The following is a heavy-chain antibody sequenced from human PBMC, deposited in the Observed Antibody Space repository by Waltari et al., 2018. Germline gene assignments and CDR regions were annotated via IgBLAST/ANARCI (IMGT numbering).Heavy chain of an antibody. Sequence: EVHLVESGGGLVQPGGSLRLSCAASGFTLRGYEMNWVRQAPGKGVGGISYSSSTGDTIYYADSVKGRFTISRDNAKNTLYLQMKRLRADDTALYYCARGIAADGGGGYWGQGILVTVSS. CDR3: ARGIAADGGGGY. V-gene: IGHV3-48*03. CDR1: GFTLRGYE. J-gene: IGHJ4*02. D-gene: IGHD6-13*01. CDR2: SSSTGDTI.